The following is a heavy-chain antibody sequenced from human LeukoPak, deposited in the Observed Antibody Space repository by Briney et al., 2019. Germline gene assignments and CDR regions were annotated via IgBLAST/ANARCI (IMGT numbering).Heavy chain of an antibody. D-gene: IGHD4-17*01. CDR1: GGTFSSYA. CDR3: ARDYGDYQLDY. J-gene: IGHJ4*02. CDR2: IIPISGTA. Sequence: SVKVSCKASGGTFSSYAISWVRQAPGQGLEWMGGIIPISGTANYAQKFQGRVTITADKSTSTAYMELSSLRSEDTAVYYCARDYGDYQLDYWGQGTLVTVSS. V-gene: IGHV1-69*06.